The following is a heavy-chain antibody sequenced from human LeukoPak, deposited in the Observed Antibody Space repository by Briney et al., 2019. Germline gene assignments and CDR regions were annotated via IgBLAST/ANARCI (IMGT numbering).Heavy chain of an antibody. CDR2: ISGSGGST. J-gene: IGHJ4*02. CDR1: GFTFSSYA. CDR3: AKPDCSGGSCYGTDY. Sequence: GGSLRLSCAASGFTFSSYAMSWVRQAPGKGLEWVSAISGSGGSTYYADSVKGRFTISRDDSKNTLYLQMNSLRAEDTAVYYCAKPDCSGGSCYGTDYWGQGTLVTVSS. V-gene: IGHV3-23*01. D-gene: IGHD2-15*01.